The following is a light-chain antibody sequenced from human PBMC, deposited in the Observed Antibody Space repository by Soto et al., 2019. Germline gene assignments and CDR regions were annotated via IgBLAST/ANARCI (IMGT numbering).Light chain of an antibody. CDR1: HYIGNY. Sequence: DIPMTHFPSNVSASVGDRVTITCHSRHYIGNYLNWYQQKAGKAHKLLVYSASNLQSGVPSRFSGSGSGTNFTLTIIDLQPEDFTTYYCQTRDSTPWTFGHGTKVDIK. V-gene: IGKV1-39*01. CDR3: QTRDSTPWT. CDR2: SAS. J-gene: IGKJ1*01.